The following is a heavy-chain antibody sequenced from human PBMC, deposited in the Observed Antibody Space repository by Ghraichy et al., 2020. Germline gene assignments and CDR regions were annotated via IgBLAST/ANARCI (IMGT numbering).Heavy chain of an antibody. Sequence: GGSLRLSCAASGFTFSSYAMSWVRQGPGKGLEWVSGVSGGGESTYYADSVKGRFTISRDNSKNTLYLQMNSLRAEDTALFYCAKDRHYGDYGGFDIWGQGTMVTVSS. CDR1: GFTFSSYA. V-gene: IGHV3-23*01. J-gene: IGHJ3*02. CDR2: VSGGGEST. CDR3: AKDRHYGDYGGFDI. D-gene: IGHD4-17*01.